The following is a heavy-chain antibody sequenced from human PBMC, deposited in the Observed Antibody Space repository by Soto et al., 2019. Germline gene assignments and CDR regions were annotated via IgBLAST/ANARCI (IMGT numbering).Heavy chain of an antibody. CDR2: INPNSGGT. D-gene: IGHD6-19*01. Sequence: GASVKVSCKASGYTFTGYYMHWVRQAPGQGLEWLGWINPNSGGTNYAQKFQGWVTMTRDTSISTAYMELSRLTSDDTAIYYCARQRYSSGWNYFQNWGQGTLVTVSS. CDR3: ARQRYSSGWNYFQN. CDR1: GYTFTGYY. V-gene: IGHV1-2*04. J-gene: IGHJ1*01.